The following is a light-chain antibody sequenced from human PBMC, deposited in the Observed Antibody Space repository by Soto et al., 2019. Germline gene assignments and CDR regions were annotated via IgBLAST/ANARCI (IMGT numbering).Light chain of an antibody. CDR3: QSYDNSLGGST. J-gene: IGLJ2*01. Sequence: LTQPPSVSGAPGQRVTISCYGTSSNIGTGYDVQWYQQLPGTPPKLLIYYNNNRPSGVPDRFSASRSGTSASLAITGLQAEDEADYYCQSYDNSLGGSTFGGGTKVTVL. V-gene: IGLV1-40*01. CDR2: YNN. CDR1: SSNIGTGYD.